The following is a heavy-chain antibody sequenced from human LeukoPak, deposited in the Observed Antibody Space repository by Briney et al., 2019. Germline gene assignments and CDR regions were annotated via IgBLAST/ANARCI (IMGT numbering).Heavy chain of an antibody. V-gene: IGHV3-74*01. D-gene: IGHD5-18*01. Sequence: PGGSLRLSCAASGFTFSSYWMHWVRQAPGKGLVWVSRINSDGSSTSYADSVKGRFTISRDSAKNTLYLQMNSLRAEDTAVYYCARAVDRGPYSSLGYWGQGTLVTVSS. CDR1: GFTFSSYW. J-gene: IGHJ4*02. CDR2: INSDGSST. CDR3: ARAVDRGPYSSLGY.